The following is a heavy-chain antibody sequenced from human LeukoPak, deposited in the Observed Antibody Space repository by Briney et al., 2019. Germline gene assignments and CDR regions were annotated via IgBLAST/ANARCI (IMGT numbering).Heavy chain of an antibody. CDR3: ARDKGAAAGTPFWFDP. CDR2: IWYDGSNK. CDR1: GFTFSSYG. J-gene: IGHJ5*02. D-gene: IGHD6-13*01. V-gene: IGHV3-33*01. Sequence: GRSLRLSCAASGFTFSSYGMHWVRQAPGKGLEWVAVIWYDGSNKYYADSVKGRFTISGDNSKNTLYLQMNSLRAEDTAVYYCARDKGAAAGTPFWFDPWGQGTLVTVSS.